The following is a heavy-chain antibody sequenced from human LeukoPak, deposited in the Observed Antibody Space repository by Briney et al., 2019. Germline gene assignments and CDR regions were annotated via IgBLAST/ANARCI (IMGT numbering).Heavy chain of an antibody. CDR1: APTFSGDG. V-gene: IGHV3-33*01. J-gene: IGHJ4*02. D-gene: IGHD2/OR15-2a*01. CDR2: EWYGGGNK. CDR3: ARHYCNQVLCYFDY. Sequence: GGSLTLSCPVSAPTFSGDGMHCVRQPPDKGLEWVAVEWYGGGNKYYADAVKGQFTNSRGNSKSTLYLQMNSLRAGDTAVYYCARHYCNQVLCYFDYWGQGTLVTVSS.